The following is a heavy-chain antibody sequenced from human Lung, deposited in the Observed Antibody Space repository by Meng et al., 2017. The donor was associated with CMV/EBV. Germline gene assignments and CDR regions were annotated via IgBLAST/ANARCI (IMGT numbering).Heavy chain of an antibody. CDR1: GFTFTSYA. CDR2: ISGSGGST. J-gene: IGHJ6*02. D-gene: IGHD2-2*01. CDR3: AKDGVVIPEGGMDV. V-gene: IGHV3-23*01. Sequence: GGSLRLXXAASGFTFTSYAMGWVRQAPGKGLEWVSAISGSGGSTYYADSVKGRFTISRDNSKNALYLQMNSLRAEDTAVYYCAKDGVVIPEGGMDVWGQGTXVTVSS.